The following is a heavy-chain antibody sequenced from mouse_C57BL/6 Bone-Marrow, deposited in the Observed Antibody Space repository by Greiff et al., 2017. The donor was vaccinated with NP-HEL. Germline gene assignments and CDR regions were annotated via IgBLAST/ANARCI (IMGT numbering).Heavy chain of an antibody. D-gene: IGHD1-1*01. Sequence: ESGPGLVKPSQSLSLTCSVTGYSITSGYYWNWIRQFPGNKLEWMGYISYDGSNNYNPSLKNRISITRDTSKNQCFLKLNSVTTEDTATYYCAYYGWFAYWGQGTLVTVSA. CDR2: ISYDGSN. V-gene: IGHV3-6*01. J-gene: IGHJ3*01. CDR1: GYSITSGYY. CDR3: AYYGWFAY.